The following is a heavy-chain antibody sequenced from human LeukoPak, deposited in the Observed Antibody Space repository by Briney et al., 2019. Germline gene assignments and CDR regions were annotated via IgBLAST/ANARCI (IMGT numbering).Heavy chain of an antibody. Sequence: SETLSLTCTVSGGSISSYYWSWIRQPPGQGLEWIGYIYYSGSTNYNPSLKSRVTISVDTSKNQFSLKLSSVTAADTAVYYCARQARYYDILTGYYLNNWFDPWGQGTLVTVSS. J-gene: IGHJ5*02. CDR1: GGSISSYY. V-gene: IGHV4-59*08. CDR2: IYYSGST. CDR3: ARQARYYDILTGYYLNNWFDP. D-gene: IGHD3-9*01.